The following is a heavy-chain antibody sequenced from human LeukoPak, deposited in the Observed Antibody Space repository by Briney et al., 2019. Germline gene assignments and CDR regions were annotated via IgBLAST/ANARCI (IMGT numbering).Heavy chain of an antibody. CDR1: GGTFSSYA. CDR2: LIPIFGTA. D-gene: IGHD6-13*01. Sequence: SVKVSCKASGGTFSSYAISWVRQAPGQGLEWMGGLIPIFGTANYAQKFQGRVTITADKSTSTAYMELSSLRSEDTAVYYCARGEVIAAAGRGAIDYWGQGALVTVSS. V-gene: IGHV1-69*06. J-gene: IGHJ4*02. CDR3: ARGEVIAAAGRGAIDY.